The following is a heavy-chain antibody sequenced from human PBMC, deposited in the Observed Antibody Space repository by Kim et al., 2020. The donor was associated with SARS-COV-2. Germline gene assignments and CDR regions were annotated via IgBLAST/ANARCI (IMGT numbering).Heavy chain of an antibody. CDR1: GFSLSTSGMC. CDR3: ARIPKXXYYYSMDV. CDR2: IDWDDDK. Sequence: SGPTLVKPTQTLTLTCTFSGFSLSTSGMCVSWIRQPPXKALEWLARIDWDDDKYXSTSLXTRLTXSKDTSKNQVXLTMTNMDPVDRAPXYCARIPKXXYYYSMDVWGKGTTVTVSS. J-gene: IGHJ6*03. V-gene: IGHV2-70*11.